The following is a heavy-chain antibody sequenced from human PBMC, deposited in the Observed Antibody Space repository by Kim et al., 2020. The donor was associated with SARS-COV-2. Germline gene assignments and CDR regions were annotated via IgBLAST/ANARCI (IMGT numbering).Heavy chain of an antibody. V-gene: IGHV2-5*01. D-gene: IGHD5-12*01. CDR1: GFSLSTSGVG. CDR3: AHHLIRGYSGYVGRFDP. Sequence: SGPTLVNPTQTLTLTCTFSGFSLSTSGVGVGWIRQPPGKALEWLALIYWNDGKRYSPSLKSRLTITKDTSKNQVVLTMTNMDPVDTATYYCAHHLIRGYSGYVGRFDPWGQGTLVTVSS. CDR2: IYWNDGK. J-gene: IGHJ5*02.